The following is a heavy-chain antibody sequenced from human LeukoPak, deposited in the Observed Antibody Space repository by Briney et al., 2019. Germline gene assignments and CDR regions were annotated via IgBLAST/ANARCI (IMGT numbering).Heavy chain of an antibody. D-gene: IGHD1-1*01. CDR2: ISSSGSTI. CDR3: ARDNALEGEPFDI. J-gene: IGHJ3*02. V-gene: IGHV3-48*03. Sequence: GGSLRLSCAASGFTFSSYEMNWVRQAPGKGLKWVSYISSSGSTIYYADSVKGRFTISRDNAKNSLYLQMNSLRAEDTAVYYCARDNALEGEPFDIWGQGTMVTVSS. CDR1: GFTFSSYE.